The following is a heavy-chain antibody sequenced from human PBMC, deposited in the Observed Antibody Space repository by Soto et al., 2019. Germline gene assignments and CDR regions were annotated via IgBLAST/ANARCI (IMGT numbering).Heavy chain of an antibody. Sequence: GGSLRLSCVASGFTFSDYYMNWIRQAPGKGLEWVSYISGGSGYTNYADSVKGRFTISRDNAKNSLYLQMNSLTAEDTAVYYCASARTYSSAWPLGYWGQGSLVTVSS. V-gene: IGHV3-11*03. CDR2: ISGGSGYT. CDR1: GFTFSDYY. D-gene: IGHD6-19*01. CDR3: ASARTYSSAWPLGY. J-gene: IGHJ4*02.